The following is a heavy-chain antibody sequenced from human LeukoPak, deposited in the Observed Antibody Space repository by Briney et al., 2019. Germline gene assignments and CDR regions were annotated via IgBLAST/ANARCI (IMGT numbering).Heavy chain of an antibody. D-gene: IGHD4-17*01. J-gene: IGHJ4*02. CDR3: ARDVDYGDYGGLLDY. CDR1: GFTFSSYG. V-gene: IGHV3-30*02. Sequence: PGGSLRLSCAASGFTFSSYGMHWVRQAPGKGLEWVAFIRYDGSNKYYADSVKGRFTVSRDNSKNTLYLQMNSLRAEDTAVYYCARDVDYGDYGGLLDYWGQGTLVTVSS. CDR2: IRYDGSNK.